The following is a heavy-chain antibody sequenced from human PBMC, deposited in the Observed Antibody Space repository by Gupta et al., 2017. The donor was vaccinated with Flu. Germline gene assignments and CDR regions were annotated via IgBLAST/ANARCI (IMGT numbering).Heavy chain of an antibody. V-gene: IGHV5-51*01. CDR3: ARFGGGYCSSTSCQDGYYGMDV. J-gene: IGHJ6*02. D-gene: IGHD2-2*01. Sequence: EVQLVQSGAEVKKPGESLKISCKGSGYSFTSYWIGWVRQMPGKGLEWMGIIYPGDSDTRYSPSFQDQVTISADKSISTAYLQWSSLKASDTAMYYCARFGGGYCSSTSCQDGYYGMDVWGQGTTVTVSS. CDR1: GYSFTSYW. CDR2: IYPGDSDT.